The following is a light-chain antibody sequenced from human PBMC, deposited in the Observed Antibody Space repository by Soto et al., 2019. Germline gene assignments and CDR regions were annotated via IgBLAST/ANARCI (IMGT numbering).Light chain of an antibody. CDR1: SSNIGATHH. CDR2: ADS. V-gene: IGLV1-40*01. CDR3: QSYDSLSGPL. Sequence: QSVLTQPPSVSGATRQRVTSSCTGTSSNIGATHHVHWYQQLPGTAPKLLIYADSNRPSGVPDRFSGSKSGASVSLAITGLQPEDEADYYCQSYDSLSGPLFGGGTKLTVL. J-gene: IGLJ2*01.